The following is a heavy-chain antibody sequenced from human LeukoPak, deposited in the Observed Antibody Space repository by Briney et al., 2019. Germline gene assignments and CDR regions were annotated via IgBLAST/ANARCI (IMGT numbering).Heavy chain of an antibody. J-gene: IGHJ4*02. CDR3: ARGRQWLIPFDS. D-gene: IGHD6-19*01. CDR2: IYYSGST. CDR1: GGSISSSDYY. Sequence: PSETLSLTCTASGGSISSSDYYWGWIRQPPGKGLEWIGSIYYSGSTYHNPSLKSRVTISVDTSKNRFSLKLSSVTAADTAVYYCARGRQWLIPFDSWGQGTLVTVSS. V-gene: IGHV4-39*01.